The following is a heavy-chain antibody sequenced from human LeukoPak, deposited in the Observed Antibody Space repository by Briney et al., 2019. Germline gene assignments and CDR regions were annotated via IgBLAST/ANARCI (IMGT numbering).Heavy chain of an antibody. D-gene: IGHD2-2*02. V-gene: IGHV3-7*01. CDR2: IKPDGSAK. CDR1: GFTFSNFY. CDR3: ARGVPPGVINWSLDF. Sequence: GGSLRLSCAASGFTFSNFYMSWVRQAPGRGLEWVANIKPDGSAKECVDSVKGRFTISRDNARNSLYLQMDSLRAEDTAVYYCARGVPPGVINWSLDFWGQEALVTVSS. J-gene: IGHJ4*02.